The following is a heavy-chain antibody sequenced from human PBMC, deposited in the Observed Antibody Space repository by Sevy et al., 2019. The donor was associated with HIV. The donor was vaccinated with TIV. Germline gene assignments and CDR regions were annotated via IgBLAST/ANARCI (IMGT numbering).Heavy chain of an antibody. V-gene: IGHV3-30*04. Sequence: GGSLRLSCAASGFTFSTYAMYWVRQAPGKGLEWVAVISYDGSNKYYADSVKGRFTISRDNSKNTLYLQMNSLRAEDTAVYYCARSRWGVWGGDFDYWGQGTLVTVSS. D-gene: IGHD3-10*01. CDR1: GFTFSTYA. CDR2: ISYDGSNK. CDR3: ARSRWGVWGGDFDY. J-gene: IGHJ4*02.